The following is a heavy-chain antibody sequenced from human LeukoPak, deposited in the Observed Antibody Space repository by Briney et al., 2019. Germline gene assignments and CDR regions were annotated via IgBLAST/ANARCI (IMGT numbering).Heavy chain of an antibody. CDR3: AKAYCTRTTCLSPDY. V-gene: IGHV3-33*06. Sequence: GGSLRLSCAASGFTFSSFGMHWVRQAPGRGLEWVAIIWYDGGDKYYADSVKGRFTVSRDNSKNTLSMQMNSLRAEDTAVYYCAKAYCTRTTCLSPDYWGQGTLVTVPS. D-gene: IGHD2-2*01. J-gene: IGHJ4*02. CDR1: GFTFSSFG. CDR2: IWYDGGDK.